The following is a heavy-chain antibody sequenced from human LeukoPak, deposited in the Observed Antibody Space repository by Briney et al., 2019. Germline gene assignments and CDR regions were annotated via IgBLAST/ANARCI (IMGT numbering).Heavy chain of an antibody. CDR3: ARDRRPYYYGSGSGIFDY. CDR2: IIPIFGTA. CDR1: GGTFSSYA. V-gene: IGHV1-69*13. J-gene: IGHJ4*02. Sequence: ASVKVSCKASGGTFSSYAISWVRQAPGQGLEWMGGIIPIFGTANYAQKFQGRVTITADESTSTAYMELSSLRPEDTAVYYCARDRRPYYYGSGSGIFDYWGQGTLVTVSS. D-gene: IGHD3-10*01.